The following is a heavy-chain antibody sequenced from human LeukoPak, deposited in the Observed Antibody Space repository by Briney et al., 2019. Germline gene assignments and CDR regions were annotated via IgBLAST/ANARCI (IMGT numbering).Heavy chain of an antibody. J-gene: IGHJ4*02. CDR2: ITSSGGST. CDR1: GFTFSSYA. D-gene: IGHD6-19*01. CDR3: AKVPWTPSVAGTGYYFDY. V-gene: IGHV3-23*01. Sequence: DPGGSLRLSCAASGFTFSSYAMSWVRQAPGKGLEWVSAITSSGGSTYYVDSVKGRFTISRDNSKNTLYLQVNSLRAEDTAVYYCAKVPWTPSVAGTGYYFDYWGQGTLVTVSS.